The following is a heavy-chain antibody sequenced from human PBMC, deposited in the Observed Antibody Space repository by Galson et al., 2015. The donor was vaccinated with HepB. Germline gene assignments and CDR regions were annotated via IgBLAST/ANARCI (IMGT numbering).Heavy chain of an antibody. Sequence: SVKVSCKASGYTFTSYYMHWVRQAPGQGLEWMGIINPSGGSTSYAQKFQGRVTMTRDTSTSTVYMELSSLRSEDTAVYYCARDSSMVRGVIATFDYWGQGTLVTVSS. CDR3: ARDSSMVRGVIATFDY. D-gene: IGHD3-10*01. J-gene: IGHJ4*02. V-gene: IGHV1-46*01. CDR1: GYTFTSYY. CDR2: INPSGGST.